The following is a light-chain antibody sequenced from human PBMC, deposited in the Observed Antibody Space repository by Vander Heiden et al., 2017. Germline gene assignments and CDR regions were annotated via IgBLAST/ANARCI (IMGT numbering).Light chain of an antibody. CDR1: NRDIGSYNF. CDR2: EVT. J-gene: IGLJ2*01. CDR3: SSYRDSSTVV. Sequence: QSALTQPASVSGSPGQSITISCTGTNRDIGSYNFVSWYQQPPGRAPKLLIYEVTNRPSGVSNRFSGSKSGNTASLTVSGLQAEDEADYYCSSYRDSSTVVFGGGTKLTV. V-gene: IGLV2-14*03.